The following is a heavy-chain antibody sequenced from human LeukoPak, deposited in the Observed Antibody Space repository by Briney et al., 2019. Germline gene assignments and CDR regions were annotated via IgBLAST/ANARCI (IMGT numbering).Heavy chain of an antibody. CDR1: GISINNNY. V-gene: IGHV4-59*08. D-gene: IGHD2-2*01. Sequence: NPSETLSLTCSVSGISINNNYWTWIRQSPGKTPEWIGYIYDGGHTNYTPSLKSRVTISVDTSNNQFSLNLRSVTAADTAVYYCARLIGDDTSTEFFDYWGQGALVTVSS. CDR3: ARLIGDDTSTEFFDY. CDR2: IYDGGHT. J-gene: IGHJ4*02.